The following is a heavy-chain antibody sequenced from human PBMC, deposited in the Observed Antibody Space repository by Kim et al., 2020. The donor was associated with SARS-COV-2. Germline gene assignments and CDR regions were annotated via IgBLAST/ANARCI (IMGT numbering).Heavy chain of an antibody. CDR2: INQSGSA. J-gene: IGHJ4*02. V-gene: IGHV4-34*01. CDR3: ARADTDMVDFFDS. CDR1: GGSLNDYF. D-gene: IGHD5-18*01. Sequence: SETLSLTCAVHGGSLNDYFWSWIRQFPGKGLEWIGEINQSGSANYNPSLKSRVDMSIDTSKNEFSLKIRSVTAADTALYYCARADTDMVDFFDSWGQGIRVTVSS.